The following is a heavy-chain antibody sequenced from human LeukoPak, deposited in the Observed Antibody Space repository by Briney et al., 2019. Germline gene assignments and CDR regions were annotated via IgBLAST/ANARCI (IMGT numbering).Heavy chain of an antibody. J-gene: IGHJ4*02. D-gene: IGHD3-3*01. CDR1: GGTFSSYA. CDR3: ARGEYYDFWSGYYFDY. CDR2: IIPIFGTA. V-gene: IGHV1-69*05. Sequence: SVKVSCKASGGTFSSYAISWVRQAPGQGLEWMGGIIPIFGTANYAQKFQGRVTITTDESTSTAYLELSSLRSEDTAVYYCARGEYYDFWSGYYFDYWGQGTLVTVSS.